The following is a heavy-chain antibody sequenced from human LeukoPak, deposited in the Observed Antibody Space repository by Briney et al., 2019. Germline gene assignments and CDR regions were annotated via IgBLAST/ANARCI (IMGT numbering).Heavy chain of an antibody. J-gene: IGHJ4*02. CDR3: ARDHSGWYLDY. CDR2: IYSGGST. D-gene: IGHD6-19*01. Sequence: GGSLRLSCAASGFTVSSNYMSWVRQAPGKGLEWVSVIYSGGSTYYADSVKGRFTISRDNSKNTLYLQMNSLRAEDTAVCYCARDHSGWYLDYWGQGTLVTVSS. V-gene: IGHV3-66*02. CDR1: GFTVSSNY.